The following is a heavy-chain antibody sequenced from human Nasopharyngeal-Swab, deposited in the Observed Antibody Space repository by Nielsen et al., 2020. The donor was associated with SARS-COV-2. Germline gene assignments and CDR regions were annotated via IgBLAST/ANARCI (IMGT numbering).Heavy chain of an antibody. Sequence: GGSLRLSCIASGFTFNIYAMAWVRRTPGRGLQWVSGIIASGGSTYYTDSVKGRFAVSRDNSRTTLYLQMHSLRVEDTALYYCAKDDVVRGDAFDIWGQGTMVTVSS. D-gene: IGHD3-10*01. CDR2: IIASGGST. V-gene: IGHV3-23*01. J-gene: IGHJ3*02. CDR1: GFTFNIYA. CDR3: AKDDVVRGDAFDI.